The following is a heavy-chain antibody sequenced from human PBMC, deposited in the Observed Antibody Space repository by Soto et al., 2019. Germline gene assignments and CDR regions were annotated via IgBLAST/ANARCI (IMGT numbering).Heavy chain of an antibody. V-gene: IGHV4-30-4*01. J-gene: IGHJ4*02. CDR2: IYYSGST. D-gene: IGHD6-19*01. CDR1: GGSISSVDYY. Sequence: TSETLSLTCTVSGGSISSVDYYWSWIRQPPGKGLEWIGYIYYSGSTYYNPSLKSRVTISVDTSKNQFSLRLISVTAADTALYYCARRYGWLYFDYWGQGSLVTVSS. CDR3: ARRYGWLYFDY.